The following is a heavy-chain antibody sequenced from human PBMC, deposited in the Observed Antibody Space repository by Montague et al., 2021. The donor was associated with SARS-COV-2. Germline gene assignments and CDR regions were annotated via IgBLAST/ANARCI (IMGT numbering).Heavy chain of an antibody. D-gene: IGHD2-21*02. CDR1: GGSISSGGYY. CDR3: ARVHIVVVTAMRYFDL. CDR2: IYYSGST. J-gene: IGHJ2*01. Sequence: TLSLTCTVSGGSISSGGYYWSWIRQHPGKGLEWIGYIYYSGSTYYXXXLKSRVTISVDTSKNQFFLKLSSVTAADTAVYYCARVHIVVVTAMRYFDLWGRGTLVTVSS. V-gene: IGHV4-31*03.